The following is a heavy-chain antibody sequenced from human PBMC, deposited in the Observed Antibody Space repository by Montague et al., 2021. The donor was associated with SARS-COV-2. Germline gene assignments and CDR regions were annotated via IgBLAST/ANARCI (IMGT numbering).Heavy chain of an antibody. CDR1: GFTFSGSP. CDR2: FHSAGRRS. Sequence: SLRLSCAASGFTFSGSPMSWVRQAPVEGLEWVSVFHSAGRRSYYXHSVEGRFTISRDNSKNTVYLQMNNLRAEDTAVYYCAKAGDIMAGFSLVNLDHWGQGILVIVSS. D-gene: IGHD3-9*01. J-gene: IGHJ4*02. V-gene: IGHV3-23*03. CDR3: AKAGDIMAGFSLVNLDH.